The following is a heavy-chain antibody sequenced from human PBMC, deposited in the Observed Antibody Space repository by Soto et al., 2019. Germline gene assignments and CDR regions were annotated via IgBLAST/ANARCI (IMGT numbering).Heavy chain of an antibody. D-gene: IGHD4-4*01. CDR2: ISGSGGST. CDR1: GFTFSSYA. Sequence: EVQLLESGGGLVQPGGSLRLSCAASGFTFSSYAMSWVRQAPGKGLEWVSAISGSGGSTYYADSVKGRFTISRDNSKNTLYLQMNSLRAEDTAVYYCARESAMTTVTTAVAFDVWGRGTVVTVSS. J-gene: IGHJ3*01. V-gene: IGHV3-23*01. CDR3: ARESAMTTVTTAVAFDV.